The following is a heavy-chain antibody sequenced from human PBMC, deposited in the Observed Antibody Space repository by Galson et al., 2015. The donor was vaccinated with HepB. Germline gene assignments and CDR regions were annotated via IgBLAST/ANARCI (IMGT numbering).Heavy chain of an antibody. CDR2: IIPIFGTA. CDR3: ARGDV. Sequence: SVKVSCKASGGTFSTYAINWVQRAPGQGLEWMGGIIPIFGTANYAQKFQGRVTITADESTSTVYMELSSLRSEDTAVFYCARGDVWGKGTTVTVSS. V-gene: IGHV1-69*13. CDR1: GGTFSTYA. J-gene: IGHJ6*04.